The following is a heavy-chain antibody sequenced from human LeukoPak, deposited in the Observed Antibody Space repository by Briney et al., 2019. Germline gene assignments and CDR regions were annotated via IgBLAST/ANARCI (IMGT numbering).Heavy chain of an antibody. CDR2: IYYTGST. D-gene: IGHD3-10*01. V-gene: IGHV4-59*01. Sequence: SGTLSLTCTASGGSISNYFWSWIRQPPGKGLEWIGYIYYTGSTNYNPSLKSRVTISVGTSKNQFSLKLSSVTAADTAVYYCARPSRSISTAGAFDIWGQGTMVTVSS. CDR1: GGSISNYF. J-gene: IGHJ3*02. CDR3: ARPSRSISTAGAFDI.